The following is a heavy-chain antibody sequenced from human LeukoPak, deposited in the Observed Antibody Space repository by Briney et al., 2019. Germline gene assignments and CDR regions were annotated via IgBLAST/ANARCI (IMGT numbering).Heavy chain of an antibody. CDR2: ISGSGGST. CDR1: GFTFSSYA. V-gene: IGHV3-23*01. J-gene: IGHJ4*02. Sequence: GGSLRLSCAASGFTFSSYAMHWVRQAPGKGLEWVSAISGSGGSTYYADSVKGRFTISRDNSKNTLYLQMNSLRAEDTAVYYCAKIGNYYGSGSYPDYWGQGTLVTVSS. CDR3: AKIGNYYGSGSYPDY. D-gene: IGHD3-10*01.